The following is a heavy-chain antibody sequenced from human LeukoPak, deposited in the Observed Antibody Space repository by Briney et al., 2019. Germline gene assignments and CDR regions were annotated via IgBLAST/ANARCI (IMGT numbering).Heavy chain of an antibody. Sequence: GSLRLSCAASGFTFSSYSMNWIRQPAGKGLEWIGRIHTSGSTNYNPSLKSRVTMSVDTSKNQFSLKLSSVTAADTAVYYCARDFYYYGSGSYYFDYWGQGTLVTVSS. CDR1: GFTFSSYS. J-gene: IGHJ4*02. D-gene: IGHD3-10*01. CDR2: IHTSGST. V-gene: IGHV4-4*07. CDR3: ARDFYYYGSGSYYFDY.